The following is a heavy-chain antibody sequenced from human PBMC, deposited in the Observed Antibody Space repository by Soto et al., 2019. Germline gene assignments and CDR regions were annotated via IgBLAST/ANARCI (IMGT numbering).Heavy chain of an antibody. CDR1: GFTFTRSA. CDR3: AAVPAARTYYYYGMDV. V-gene: IGHV1-58*02. CDR2: IVVGSGNT. J-gene: IGHJ6*02. Sequence: SVKVSCKASGFTFTRSAMQWVRQARGQRLEWIGWIVVGSGNTNYAQKFQERVTITRDMSTSTAYMELSSLRSEDTAVYYCAAVPAARTYYYYGMDVWGQGTTVTVSS. D-gene: IGHD2-2*01.